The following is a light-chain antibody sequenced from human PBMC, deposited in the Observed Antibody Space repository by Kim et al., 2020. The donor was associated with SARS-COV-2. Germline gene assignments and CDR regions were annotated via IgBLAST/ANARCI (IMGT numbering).Light chain of an antibody. J-gene: IGKJ5*01. CDR1: QDIRND. V-gene: IGKV1-17*01. Sequence: ASVGDRVTITCRASQDIRNDLGWYQQNPGRAPKRLIYGASSSQSGVPSRFSGSGSGTEFTVTISSVQPEDFATYFCLQHSTYPITFGQGTRLEIK. CDR3: LQHSTYPIT. CDR2: GAS.